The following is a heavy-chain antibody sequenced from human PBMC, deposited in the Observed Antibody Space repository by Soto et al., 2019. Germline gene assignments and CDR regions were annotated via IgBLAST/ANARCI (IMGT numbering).Heavy chain of an antibody. J-gene: IGHJ4*02. V-gene: IGHV4-59*01. Sequence: YSGSTDYNPSLKSRVTISFDASKNQISLQVRSATAADAAVYYCARVGSSIATRPFDYWGQGTLVTVSS. D-gene: IGHD6-6*01. CDR3: ARVGSSIATRPFDY. CDR2: YSGST.